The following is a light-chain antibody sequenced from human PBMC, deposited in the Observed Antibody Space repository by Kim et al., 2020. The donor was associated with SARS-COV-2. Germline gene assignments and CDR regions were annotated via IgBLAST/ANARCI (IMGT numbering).Light chain of an antibody. V-gene: IGKV3-11*01. J-gene: IGKJ5*01. CDR1: QSVATS. Sequence: ATLSLSPGQTATRSCRASQSVATSLAWYQQRPGQAPRLLIYDASKRATGIPARFRGSGSGTDFTLTIGTLEPEDSTVYYCQQRGNFGQGTRLEIK. CDR3: QQRGN. CDR2: DAS.